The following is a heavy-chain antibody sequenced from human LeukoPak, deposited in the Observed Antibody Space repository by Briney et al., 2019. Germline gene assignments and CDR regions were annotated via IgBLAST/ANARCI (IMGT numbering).Heavy chain of an antibody. V-gene: IGHV1-2*02. Sequence: ASVKVSCKASGYTFTGHYMQWVRQAPGQGLECMGWIDPNSGGTKYEQKFQGRVTMTRDTSISTAYMELSRLRSGNTAVFYCARVTDYSIDYWGQGTLVTVSS. CDR2: IDPNSGGT. J-gene: IGHJ4*02. D-gene: IGHD4-11*01. CDR3: ARVTDYSIDY. CDR1: GYTFTGHY.